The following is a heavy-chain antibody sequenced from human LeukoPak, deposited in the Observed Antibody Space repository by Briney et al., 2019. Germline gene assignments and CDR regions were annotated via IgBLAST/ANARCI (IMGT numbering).Heavy chain of an antibody. CDR2: IRGDGATM. CDR1: GFTFRSHA. Sequence: GGSLRLSCAASGFTFRSHAMSWVRRAPGRGLEWVSAIRGDGATMFYADSVKGRITVSRDNSKNTLYLQMNSLRAEDTAVYYCAKDRQIQLWLDYWGQGTLVTVSS. V-gene: IGHV3-23*01. CDR3: AKDRQIQLWLDY. J-gene: IGHJ4*02. D-gene: IGHD5-18*01.